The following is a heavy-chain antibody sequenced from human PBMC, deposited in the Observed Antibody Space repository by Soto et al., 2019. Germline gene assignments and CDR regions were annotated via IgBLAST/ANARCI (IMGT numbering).Heavy chain of an antibody. D-gene: IGHD3-10*01. V-gene: IGHV1-69*06. CDR3: TRGVPSNAYFDY. J-gene: IGHJ4*02. CDR1: GGTFSSSA. CDR2: IIPMLGTA. Sequence: QVRLVQSGAEVKKPGSSVKVSCTASGGTFSSSALNWVRQAPGQGLEWMGGIIPMLGTANYAQKFQGRVTITADKSTKTAYMELSSLRSEDTAVYYCTRGVPSNAYFDYWGQGTLVTVSS.